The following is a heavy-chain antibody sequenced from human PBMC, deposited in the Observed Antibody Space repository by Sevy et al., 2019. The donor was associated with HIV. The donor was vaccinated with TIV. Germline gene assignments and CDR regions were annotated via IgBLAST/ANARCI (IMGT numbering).Heavy chain of an antibody. CDR2: IWFDGSND. CDR3: AREPNVYYSVEEGYCQH. CDR1: GFTFSDYA. D-gene: IGHD3-10*02. J-gene: IGHJ1*01. V-gene: IGHV3-33*08. Sequence: GGSLRLSCAASGFTFSDYAMHWVRQAPGKGLEWVAIIWFDGSNDYYADSVKGRFTISRDNSKNTVYLQLNSLRAEDTAIYYCAREPNVYYSVEEGYCQHWGQGTLVTVSS.